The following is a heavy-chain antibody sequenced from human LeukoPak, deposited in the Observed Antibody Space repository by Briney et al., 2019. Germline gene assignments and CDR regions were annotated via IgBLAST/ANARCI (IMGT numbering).Heavy chain of an antibody. CDR1: GHTFTGYY. Sequence: ASVKVSCKASGHTFTGYYMHWVRQAPGQGLEWMGWINPNSGGTNHAQKFQGRVSMTRDTSISTAYMEVSRLRSDDTAVYYCARVRIGQQLDKYYYYAMDVWGQGTTVTVSS. J-gene: IGHJ6*02. CDR3: ARVRIGQQLDKYYYYAMDV. D-gene: IGHD6-13*01. CDR2: INPNSGGT. V-gene: IGHV1-2*02.